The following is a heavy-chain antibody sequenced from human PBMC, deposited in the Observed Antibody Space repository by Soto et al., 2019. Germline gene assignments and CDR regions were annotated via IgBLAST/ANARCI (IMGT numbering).Heavy chain of an antibody. D-gene: IGHD3-3*01. J-gene: IGHJ4*02. V-gene: IGHV4-59*01. CDR2: IHYSGST. Sequence: LSLACTVSGDSISTFYWSCIRQPPGKGLEWIWYIHYSGSTNYNPSLKSQVIISVETSKNQFSLKLSSVTAADTAVYFCARVRSNLFHXWGQGTRVTVSX. CDR1: GDSISTFY. CDR3: ARVRSNLFHX.